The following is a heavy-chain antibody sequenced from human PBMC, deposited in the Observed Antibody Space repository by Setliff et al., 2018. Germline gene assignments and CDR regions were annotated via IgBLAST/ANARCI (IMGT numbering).Heavy chain of an antibody. Sequence: PGGSLRLSCAASGFTFARFAMHWVRQAPGKGLEWVAVISYDGINKYYADSVKGRFTISRDNSKNTLYLQMNSLRVEDTAVYYCARGPLVGTTEYYLDYWGQGTLVTVSS. CDR1: GFTFARFA. D-gene: IGHD1-26*01. J-gene: IGHJ4*02. V-gene: IGHV3-30*01. CDR2: ISYDGINK. CDR3: ARGPLVGTTEYYLDY.